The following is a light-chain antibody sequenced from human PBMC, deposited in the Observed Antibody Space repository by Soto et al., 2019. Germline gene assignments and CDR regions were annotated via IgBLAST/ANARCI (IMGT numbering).Light chain of an antibody. CDR2: EVT. V-gene: IGLV2-14*01. CDR1: TSDVGGYDR. J-gene: IGLJ3*02. CDR3: SSYTSRNTWV. Sequence: QSVLTQPASVTGSPGQSITIYCTGTTSDVGGYDRVSWFQQYPGTAPKLIIYEVTDRPSGVSDRFSGSKSVNTASLTISGLQPEDEADYYCSSYTSRNTWVFGGGTKLTVL.